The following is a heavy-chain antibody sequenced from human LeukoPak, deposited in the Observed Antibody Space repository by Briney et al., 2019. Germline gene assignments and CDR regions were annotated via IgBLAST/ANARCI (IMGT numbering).Heavy chain of an antibody. CDR1: GGSISTYY. D-gene: IGHD1/OR15-1a*01. Sequence: SETLSHTCTVSGGSISTYYWSWIRQPAGKGLEWIGRIYTSGSTNYNPSLKSRVTMSVDTSKNQFSLKLSSVTAADTAVYFCARGTVPNAFDIWGQGTMVTVS. CDR3: ARGTVPNAFDI. CDR2: IYTSGST. V-gene: IGHV4-4*07. J-gene: IGHJ3*02.